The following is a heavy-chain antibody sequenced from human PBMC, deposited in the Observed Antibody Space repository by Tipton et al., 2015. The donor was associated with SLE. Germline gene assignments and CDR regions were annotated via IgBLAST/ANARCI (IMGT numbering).Heavy chain of an antibody. CDR3: AKGFGTATRPYFYFDY. J-gene: IGHJ4*02. CDR2: ISNDGGNR. V-gene: IGHV3-30*04. D-gene: IGHD6-6*01. Sequence: SLRLSCAASGFTFSSYAMHWVRQAPGKGLEWVAVISNDGGNRYYADSVKVRFTISRDNSKNTVYLQMNSLRTEDTAVYYCAKGFGTATRPYFYFDYWGQGTLVTVSS. CDR1: GFTFSSYA.